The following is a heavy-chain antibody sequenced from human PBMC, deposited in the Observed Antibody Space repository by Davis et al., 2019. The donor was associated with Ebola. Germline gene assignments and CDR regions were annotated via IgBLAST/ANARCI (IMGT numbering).Heavy chain of an antibody. J-gene: IGHJ1*01. CDR2: ISSNGGST. V-gene: IGHV3-64*01. CDR3: AKGVITMDRGASF. Sequence: GGSLRPSCAASGFTFSSFAMHWVRPAPGKGLEYVSAISSNGGSTYYANSVKGRFTISRDNSKNTLYLQMGSLRAEDMAVYYCAKGVITMDRGASFWGRGTLVAVST. D-gene: IGHD1-26*01. CDR1: GFTFSSFA.